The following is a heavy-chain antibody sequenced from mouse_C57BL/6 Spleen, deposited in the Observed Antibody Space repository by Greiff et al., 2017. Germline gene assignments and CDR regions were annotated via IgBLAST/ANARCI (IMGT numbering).Heavy chain of an antibody. Sequence: DVQLQESGPGLVKPSQSLSLTCSVTGYSITSGYYWNWIRQFPGNKLEWMGYISYDGSNNYNPSLKNRISITRDTSKNQFFLKLNSVTTEDTATYYCARETTVVAFDWYFDVWGTGTTVTVSS. V-gene: IGHV3-6*01. CDR2: ISYDGSN. CDR1: GYSITSGYY. J-gene: IGHJ1*03. D-gene: IGHD1-1*01. CDR3: ARETTVVAFDWYFDV.